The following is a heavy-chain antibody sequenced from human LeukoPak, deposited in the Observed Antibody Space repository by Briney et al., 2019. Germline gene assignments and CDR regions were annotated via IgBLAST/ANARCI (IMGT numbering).Heavy chain of an antibody. CDR3: ARARRSVQLWFWLGY. Sequence: GGSLRLSCAASGFTFSSYAMHWVRQAPGKGLEWVAVISYDGSNKYYADSVKGRFTISRDNSKNTLYLQMNSLRAEDTAVYYCARARRSVQLWFWLGYWGQGTLVTVSS. CDR1: GFTFSSYA. V-gene: IGHV3-30-3*01. J-gene: IGHJ4*02. D-gene: IGHD5-18*01. CDR2: ISYDGSNK.